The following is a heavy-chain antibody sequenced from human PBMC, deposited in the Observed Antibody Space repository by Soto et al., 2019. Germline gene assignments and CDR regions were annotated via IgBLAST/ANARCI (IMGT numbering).Heavy chain of an antibody. J-gene: IGHJ6*02. CDR2: IIPFFGTA. CDR3: ARCCSRANRSNYYYYAMDF. D-gene: IGHD2-15*01. Sequence: SVKVSCKASGCVFSSYATIWVGQARGQGRELLGGIIPFFGTANYAQKFQGRVTITADESTGTAYMELSSLRSEDTAVYYCARCCSRANRSNYYYYAMDFWRQGTMGTVSS. V-gene: IGHV1-69*13. CDR1: GCVFSSYA.